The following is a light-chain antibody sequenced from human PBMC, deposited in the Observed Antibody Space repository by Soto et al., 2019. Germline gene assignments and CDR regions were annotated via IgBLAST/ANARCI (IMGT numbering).Light chain of an antibody. V-gene: IGKV1-6*01. J-gene: IGKJ2*01. CDR3: LQHYKYPHT. Sequence: GGRVTLTCRASQVIGNDLGWYQQKPGKAPNLLIYTVSSVQNGVPSRFSGSGSGTDFTLTISNLQPEDFATYYCLQHYKYPHTFGQGTKVDIK. CDR2: TVS. CDR1: QVIGND.